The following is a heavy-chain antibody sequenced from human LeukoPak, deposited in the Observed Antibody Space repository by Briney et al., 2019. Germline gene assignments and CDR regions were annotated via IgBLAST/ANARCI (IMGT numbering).Heavy chain of an antibody. D-gene: IGHD3-16*01. CDR3: AKDLSWELWQPDGMDV. CDR2: ISYGGSNK. CDR1: GFIFSGYT. V-gene: IGHV3-30-3*01. Sequence: PGGSLRLSCAASGFIFSGYTMNWVRQAPGKGLEWVAIISYGGSNKYYADSVKGRFTISRDNSKNTLYLQMNSLRAEDTAVYYCAKDLSWELWQPDGMDVWGQGTTVTVSS. J-gene: IGHJ6*02.